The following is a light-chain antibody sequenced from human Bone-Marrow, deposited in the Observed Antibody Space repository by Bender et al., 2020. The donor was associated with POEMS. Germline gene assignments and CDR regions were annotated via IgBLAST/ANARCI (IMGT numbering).Light chain of an antibody. CDR3: QSYDSDLNGWV. Sequence: QSALTQPASVSGSPGQSVTISCTGTSSDIGYYNYVSWYRQYPGRAPKLMIYEVTKRPSGVPDRFSGSQSGTSASLAITGLQSEDEAAYFCQSYDSDLNGWVFGGGTKLTVL. CDR1: SSDIGYYNY. V-gene: IGLV2-8*01. CDR2: EVT. J-gene: IGLJ3*02.